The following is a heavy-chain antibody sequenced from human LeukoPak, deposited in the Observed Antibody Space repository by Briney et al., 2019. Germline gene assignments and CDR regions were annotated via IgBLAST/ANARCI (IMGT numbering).Heavy chain of an antibody. CDR1: GGSFSGYY. CDR2: INHRGST. D-gene: IGHD3-10*01. CDR3: AGVFSGRRPFEL. Sequence: SETLSLTCAVYGGSFSGYYWSWIRQPPGKGLEWIGEINHRGSTNYNPSLKSRVTISVDTSKNQFSLKLSSVTAADTAVYFCAGVFSGRRPFELWGKGTLVTVSS. J-gene: IGHJ4*02. V-gene: IGHV4-34*01.